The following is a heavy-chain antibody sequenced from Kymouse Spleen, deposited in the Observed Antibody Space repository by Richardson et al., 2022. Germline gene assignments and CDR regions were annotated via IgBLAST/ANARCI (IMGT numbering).Heavy chain of an antibody. Sequence: QVQLQESGPGLVKPSETLSLTCTVSGGSVSSGSYYWSWIRQPPGKGLEWIGYIYYSGSTNYNPSLKSRVTISVDTSKNQFSLKLSSVTAADTAVYYCARTGTYYFDYWGQGTLVTVSS. CDR2: IYYSGST. D-gene: IGHD1-1*01,IGHD1-20*01,IGHD1-7*01. CDR1: GGSVSSGSYY. J-gene: IGHJ4*02. V-gene: IGHV4-61*01. CDR3: ARTGTYYFDY.